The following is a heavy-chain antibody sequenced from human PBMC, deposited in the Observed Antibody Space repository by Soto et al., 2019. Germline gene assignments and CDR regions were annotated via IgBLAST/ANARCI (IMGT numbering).Heavy chain of an antibody. CDR2: IWYDGYSK. Sequence: QIQLVEAGGGVVQPGTSLRLSCAASEFTNYVIHWVRQAPGKGLEWVTLIWYDGYSKYYADSVKGRFTISRDNSKNTVYLQMNSLRAEDTAVYYCARGGDNISPRGGMDVWGQGNTVTVSS. J-gene: IGHJ6*02. CDR3: ARGGDNISPRGGMDV. V-gene: IGHV3-33*01. D-gene: IGHD3-16*01. CDR1: EFTNYV.